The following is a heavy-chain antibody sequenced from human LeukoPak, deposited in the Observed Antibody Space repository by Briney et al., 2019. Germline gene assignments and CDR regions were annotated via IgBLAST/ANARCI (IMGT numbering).Heavy chain of an antibody. J-gene: IGHJ4*02. Sequence: GGSLRLSCAVSGFTFSSYAMSWVRQAPGKGLEWVSAISGSGGSTYYADSVKGRFTISRDNAKNSLYLQMNSLRAEDTAVYYCARVQTDSSGDYYGFDYWGQGTLVTVSS. V-gene: IGHV3-23*01. D-gene: IGHD3-22*01. CDR2: ISGSGGST. CDR3: ARVQTDSSGDYYGFDY. CDR1: GFTFSSYA.